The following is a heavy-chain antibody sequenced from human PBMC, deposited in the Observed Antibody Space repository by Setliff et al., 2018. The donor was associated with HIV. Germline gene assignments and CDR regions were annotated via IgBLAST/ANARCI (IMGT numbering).Heavy chain of an antibody. D-gene: IGHD2-8*01. CDR3: ARPTTGLGGGAAFDI. CDR1: GGSISSYY. CDR2: ILYGGTT. Sequence: SETLSLTCTVSGGSISSYYWAWIRQPPGKGLEWIATILYGGTTYYTPSLKSRVSISVDTSRNQSSLRLNSVTAADTAVYYCARPTTGLGGGAAFDIWGQGTMVTVS. J-gene: IGHJ3*02. V-gene: IGHV4-39*01.